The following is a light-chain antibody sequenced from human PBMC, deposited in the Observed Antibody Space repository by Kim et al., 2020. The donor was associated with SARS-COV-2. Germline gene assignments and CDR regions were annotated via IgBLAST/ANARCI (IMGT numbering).Light chain of an antibody. CDR1: SSDVGGHHY. V-gene: IGLV2-14*01. Sequence: SALAQPASVSGSRGQSITLSCTGTSSDVGGHHYVSWYQKYPGEAPKLIIYDVSYRPSGVSNRFSGSKSGDTASLAISGLLTEDEAEYYCSSYSGTSDLLFGGGTKVTVL. J-gene: IGLJ2*01. CDR3: SSYSGTSDLL. CDR2: DVS.